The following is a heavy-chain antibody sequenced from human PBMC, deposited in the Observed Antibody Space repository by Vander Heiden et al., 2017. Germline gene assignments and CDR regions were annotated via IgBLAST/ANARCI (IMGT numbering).Heavy chain of an antibody. V-gene: IGHV3-23*01. Sequence: EVQLLESGGGLVQPGGSLRLSCAASGFTFSTYAMSWVRQGPGKGLEWVSAHSGGGGATYYADSVKGRFIVSRENSKNTLYLQMNSLTGDDTAVYYCAKAGAGWNNYGYFHADWGQGTLGIVSS. J-gene: IGHJ4*02. CDR2: HSGGGGAT. D-gene: IGHD5-18*01. CDR1: GFTFSTYA. CDR3: AKAGAGWNNYGYFHAD.